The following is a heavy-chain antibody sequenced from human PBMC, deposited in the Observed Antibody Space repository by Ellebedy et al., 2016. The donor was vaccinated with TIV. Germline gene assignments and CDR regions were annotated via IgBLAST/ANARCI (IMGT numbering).Heavy chain of an antibody. Sequence: PGGSLRLSCAASGFTFEDYAMHWVRQPPGKGLEWVSGISWNSGTIGYADSVKGRFTISRDNAKNSLYLQMNSLRAEDTALYYCAKTAEWRSWYWGSQLDPWGQGTLVNVSS. V-gene: IGHV3-9*01. J-gene: IGHJ5*02. CDR3: AKTAEWRSWYWGSQLDP. CDR1: GFTFEDYA. CDR2: ISWNSGTI. D-gene: IGHD6-13*01.